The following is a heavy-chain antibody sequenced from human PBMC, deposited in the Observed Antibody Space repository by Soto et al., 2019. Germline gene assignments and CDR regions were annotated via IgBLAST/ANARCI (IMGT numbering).Heavy chain of an antibody. J-gene: IGHJ4*02. CDR1: AFTFNNCA. V-gene: IGHV3-23*01. Sequence: PGESLRLSCAVSAFTFNNCAMCWVWHRPGKGLEWVAGIGSSSRSTYYADSVKGRFTSSRDNSNNTLFLQMNSLRAEDTAVYYCAKSRYSDSSGDFYDYWGQGTLVTVSS. D-gene: IGHD3-22*01. CDR2: IGSSSRST. CDR3: AKSRYSDSSGDFYDY.